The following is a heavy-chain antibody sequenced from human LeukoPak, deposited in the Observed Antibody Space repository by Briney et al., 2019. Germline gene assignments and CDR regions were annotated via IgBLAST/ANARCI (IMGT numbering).Heavy chain of an antibody. CDR2: ISWNSDII. D-gene: IGHD3-10*01. CDR1: GFVFDDYA. Sequence: GGSLRLSCVTSGFVFDDYAMHWVRQAPGKGLEWVSGISWNSDIIGYADSVKGRFTISRDNAGNSLYLQMSRLRPEDTGLYYCVKEETTITMIRGFITPHYYGMDVWGQGTTVTVSS. J-gene: IGHJ6*02. V-gene: IGHV3-9*01. CDR3: VKEETTITMIRGFITPHYYGMDV.